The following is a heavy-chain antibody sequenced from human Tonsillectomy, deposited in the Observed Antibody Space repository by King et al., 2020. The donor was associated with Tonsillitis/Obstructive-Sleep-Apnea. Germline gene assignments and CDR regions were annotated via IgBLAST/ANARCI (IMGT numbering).Heavy chain of an antibody. CDR1: GFTFSSYA. D-gene: IGHD3-3*01. Sequence: QLVQSGGGVVQPGRSLRLSCAASGFTFSSYAMHWVRQAPGKGLEWVAVISSDGGNKYYADSVKGRFTISRDNSKNTLYLQMNSLRAEETAVYYCARNAAATYYDFWGVPRYYSDMAVWGQGPTVTVPS. J-gene: IGHJ6*02. V-gene: IGHV3-30*04. CDR3: ARNAAATYYDFWGVPRYYSDMAV. CDR2: ISSDGGNK.